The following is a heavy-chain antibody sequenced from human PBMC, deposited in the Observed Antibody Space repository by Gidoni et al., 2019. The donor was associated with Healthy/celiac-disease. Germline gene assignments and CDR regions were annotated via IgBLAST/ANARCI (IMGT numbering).Heavy chain of an antibody. CDR3: ARHQRPGYYGSGSYFDY. D-gene: IGHD3-10*01. J-gene: IGHJ4*02. Sequence: EVQLVQSGAEVTTPGESRTISCKGSGYSFTGYWFGWERLMPGKGLEWMVIISPGDSDARYSQSFQGHVTISAVKSISTAYLQWSRLKSSDTAMYYCARHQRPGYYGSGSYFDYWGQGTLVTVSS. V-gene: IGHV5-51*01. CDR2: ISPGDSDA. CDR1: GYSFTGYW.